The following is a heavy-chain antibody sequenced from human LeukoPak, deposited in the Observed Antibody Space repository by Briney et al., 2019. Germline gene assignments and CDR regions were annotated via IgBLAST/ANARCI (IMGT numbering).Heavy chain of an antibody. V-gene: IGHV4-59*01. CDR1: GGSISSYY. CDR2: IYYSGST. Sequence: PSETLSLTCTVSGGSISSYYWSWIRQPPGKGLEWIGYIYYSGSTNYNPSLKSRVTISVDTSKNQFSLKLSSVTAADTAVYYCARAGYSSGWARYYWGQGTLVTVSS. J-gene: IGHJ4*02. CDR3: ARAGYSSGWARYY. D-gene: IGHD6-19*01.